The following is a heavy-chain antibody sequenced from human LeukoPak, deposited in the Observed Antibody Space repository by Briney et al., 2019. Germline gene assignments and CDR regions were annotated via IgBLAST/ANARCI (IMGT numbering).Heavy chain of an antibody. CDR2: INQDGSEK. CDR3: ARGPGAANDY. J-gene: IGHJ4*02. D-gene: IGHD6-25*01. Sequence: GGSLRLSCAASGFTFGSYWMSWVCQAPGKGLEWVAHINQDGSEKYYVDSVKGRFTISRDNAKNSLYLQMNSLRAEDTAVYYCARGPGAANDYWGQGTLVTVSS. CDR1: GFTFGSYW. V-gene: IGHV3-7*01.